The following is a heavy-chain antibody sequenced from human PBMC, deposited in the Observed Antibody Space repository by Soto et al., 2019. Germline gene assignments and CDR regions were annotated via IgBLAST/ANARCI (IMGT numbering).Heavy chain of an antibody. CDR2: IYWHDDT. Sequence: QITLKESGPTLVKPTQTLTLTCTFSGFSLTTAGAGVGWIRQPPGKALEWLALIYWHDDTRHSPTLTSRLTITKEPSKSQVVLRMNNINPVDTATYYRAHRGSGNFPRYNWFDPWGQGILVIVFS. J-gene: IGHJ5*02. D-gene: IGHD4-4*01. CDR3: AHRGSGNFPRYNWFDP. CDR1: GFSLTTAGAG. V-gene: IGHV2-5*01.